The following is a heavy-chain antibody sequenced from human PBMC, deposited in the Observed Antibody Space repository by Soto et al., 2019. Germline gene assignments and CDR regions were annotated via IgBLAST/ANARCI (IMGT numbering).Heavy chain of an antibody. Sequence: TVKVSCKASGGTFSSYAISWVRQAPGQGLEWLGGIIPIFGTANYAQKFQGRVTITADESTSTAYMEMSILRSEDTAVYYCARVRYGGKEYYFDYWGQGALVTISS. J-gene: IGHJ4*02. CDR1: GGTFSSYA. V-gene: IGHV1-69*13. CDR2: IIPIFGTA. D-gene: IGHD4-17*01. CDR3: ARVRYGGKEYYFDY.